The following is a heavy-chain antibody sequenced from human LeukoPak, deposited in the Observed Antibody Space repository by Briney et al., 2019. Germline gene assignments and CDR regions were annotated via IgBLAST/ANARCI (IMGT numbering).Heavy chain of an antibody. CDR2: IWYDGSNK. V-gene: IGHV3-33*01. CDR1: GFTFSSYG. CDR3: AGDRAAAGMYYYYGMDV. Sequence: GSLRLSCAASGFTFSSYGMHWVRQAPGKGLEWVAVIWYDGSNKYYADSVKGRFTISRDNSKNTLYLQMNSLRAEDTAVYYCAGDRAAAGMYYYYGMDVWGKGTTVTVSS. J-gene: IGHJ6*04. D-gene: IGHD6-13*01.